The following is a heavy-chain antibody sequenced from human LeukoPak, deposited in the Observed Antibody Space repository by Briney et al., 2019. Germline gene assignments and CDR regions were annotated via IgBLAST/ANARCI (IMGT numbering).Heavy chain of an antibody. J-gene: IGHJ3*02. D-gene: IGHD1/OR15-1a*01. CDR3: ARDIGLPNNGAFDI. V-gene: IGHV3-74*01. CDR1: GFTFSNYW. Sequence: PGGSLRLSCAASGFTFSNYWMHWVRQAPGKGLVWVSRINTEGSSTSYGDSVKGRFTISRDNSKNTLYLQMNSLRAEDTAVNYCARDIGLPNNGAFDIWGQGTMVTVSS. CDR2: INTEGSST.